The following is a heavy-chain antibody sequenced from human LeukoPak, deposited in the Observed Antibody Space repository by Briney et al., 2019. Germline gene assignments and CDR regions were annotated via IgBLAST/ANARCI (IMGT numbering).Heavy chain of an antibody. Sequence: SETLSLTCTVSGYSISSGYYWGWIRQPPGKGLEWIGSIYHSGSTHYNPSLKSRTTISVETSKNQFSLKMSSVTAADTAFYYCARDGGGYSSSWYNWFDPWGQGTLVTVSS. D-gene: IGHD6-13*01. CDR3: ARDGGGYSSSWYNWFDP. V-gene: IGHV4-38-2*02. CDR1: GYSISSGYY. CDR2: IYHSGST. J-gene: IGHJ5*02.